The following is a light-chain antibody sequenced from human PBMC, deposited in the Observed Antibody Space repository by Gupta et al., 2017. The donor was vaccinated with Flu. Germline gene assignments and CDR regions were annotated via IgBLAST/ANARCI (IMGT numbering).Light chain of an antibody. Sequence: VMTQTPLSLPVPLGQSASISRRSTQGLVHSNGDTYVSCLHQRAGQPARLLLYKVSNRFTGVPDRFSGSGAGTDFTLKISRVEAEDVGVYYCMQATQLPRTFGQGTRVEIK. V-gene: IGKV2-24*01. J-gene: IGKJ1*01. CDR2: KVS. CDR1: QGLVHSNGDTY. CDR3: MQATQLPRT.